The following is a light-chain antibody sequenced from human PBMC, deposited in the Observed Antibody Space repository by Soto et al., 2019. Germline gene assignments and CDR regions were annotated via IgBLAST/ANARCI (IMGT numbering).Light chain of an antibody. V-gene: IGKV3-20*01. CDR3: QQNGSSTLFT. CDR2: GAA. Sequence: EIVLTQSPGTLSLSPGERATLSCRASQSVSSTYLDWYQHKPGQAPRLLIYGAATRAAGVPDRFSVSGSGTDFTLTISRMEPEDFAVYYCQQNGSSTLFTFGPGTKVEIK. CDR1: QSVSSTY. J-gene: IGKJ3*01.